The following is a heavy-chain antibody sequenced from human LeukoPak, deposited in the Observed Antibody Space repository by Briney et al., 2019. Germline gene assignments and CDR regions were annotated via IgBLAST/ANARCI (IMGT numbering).Heavy chain of an antibody. CDR2: INHSGST. D-gene: IGHD5-18*01. Sequence: SETLSLTCAVYGGSFSGYYWSWIRQPPGKGLEWIGEINHSGSTNYNPSLKSRVTISVDTSKNQFSLKLSSVTAADTAVYYCARGYSLDYWGQGTLVTVSS. CDR3: ARGYSLDY. J-gene: IGHJ4*02. V-gene: IGHV4-34*01. CDR1: GGSFSGYY.